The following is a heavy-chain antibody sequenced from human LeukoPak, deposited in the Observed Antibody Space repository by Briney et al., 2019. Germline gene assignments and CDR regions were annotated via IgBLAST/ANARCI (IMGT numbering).Heavy chain of an antibody. D-gene: IGHD4-23*01. J-gene: IGHJ4*02. CDR2: INHSGST. CDR1: GGSFSGYY. Sequence: PSETLSLTCAVYGGSFSGYYWSWIRQPPGKGLEWIGEINHSGSTNYNPSLKSRVTISVDTSKNQFSLKLSSVTAADTAVYYCARDYGGNDYWGQGTLVTVSS. V-gene: IGHV4-34*01. CDR3: ARDYGGNDY.